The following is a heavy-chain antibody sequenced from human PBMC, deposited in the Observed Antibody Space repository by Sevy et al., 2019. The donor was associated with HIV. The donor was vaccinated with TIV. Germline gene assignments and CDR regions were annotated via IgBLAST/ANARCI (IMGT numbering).Heavy chain of an antibody. CDR2: IYYSGST. CDR3: ARRDMTYFDY. V-gene: IGHV4-59*13. J-gene: IGHJ4*02. Sequence: ETLSLTCTVSGGSISSYYWSWIRQPPGKGLEWIGYIYYSGSTNYNPSLKSRVTISVDTSKNQFSLKLSSVTAADTAVYYCARRDMTYFDYWGQGTLVTVSS. CDR1: GGSISSYY. D-gene: IGHD2-15*01.